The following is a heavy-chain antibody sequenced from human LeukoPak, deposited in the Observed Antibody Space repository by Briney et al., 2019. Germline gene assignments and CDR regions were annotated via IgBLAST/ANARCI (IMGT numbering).Heavy chain of an antibody. CDR2: INTDGSST. D-gene: IGHD5-12*01. CDR3: ARDYLCAFDI. CDR1: GFTFSSYG. J-gene: IGHJ3*02. Sequence: GGSLRLSCAASGFTFSSYGMHWVRHGPGKGLVWVSRINTDGSSTSNADSVKGRFTISRDNAKNTLYLQMNSLRAENTAVYYCARDYLCAFDIWGQGTTVTVSS. V-gene: IGHV3-74*01.